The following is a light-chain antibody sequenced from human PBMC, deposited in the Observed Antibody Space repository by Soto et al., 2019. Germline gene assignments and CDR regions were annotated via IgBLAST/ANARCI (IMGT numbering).Light chain of an antibody. Sequence: QSVLTQPPSASGTPGQRVTISCSGSSSNIGSNTVNWYQQLPGTAPKLLIYSNNQRPSGVPDRFSGSKSGTSASLAISGLQSEDEADYYCAARDDSLSWVFGGGTKVTVL. V-gene: IGLV1-44*01. CDR3: AARDDSLSWV. CDR2: SNN. J-gene: IGLJ3*02. CDR1: SSNIGSNT.